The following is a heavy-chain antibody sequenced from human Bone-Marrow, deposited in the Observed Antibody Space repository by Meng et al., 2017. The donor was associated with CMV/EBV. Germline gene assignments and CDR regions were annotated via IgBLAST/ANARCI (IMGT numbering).Heavy chain of an antibody. CDR2: IYYSGST. CDR1: GGSVSSGSYY. J-gene: IGHJ4*02. Sequence: SETLSLTCTVSGGSVSSGSYYWSWIRQPPGKGLEWIGYIYYSGSTNYNPSLKSRVTISVDTSKNQFSLKLSSVTAADTAVYYCARESVGVPAAYDYWGRGTLVTVSS. D-gene: IGHD2-2*01. V-gene: IGHV4-61*01. CDR3: ARESVGVPAAYDY.